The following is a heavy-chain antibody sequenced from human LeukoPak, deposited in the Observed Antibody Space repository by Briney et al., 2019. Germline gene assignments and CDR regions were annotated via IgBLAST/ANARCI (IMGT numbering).Heavy chain of an antibody. CDR2: IFRSGSYM. CDR3: ATTSPQTDDYRSKGAMAV. V-gene: IGHV3-21*01. D-gene: IGHD4-11*01. J-gene: IGHJ6*02. CDR1: GFNFNSYS. Sequence: GGPLTLSCAASGFNFNSYSMNWVRQAPGKGLEWVSSIFRSGSYMFYADSVKGRFTISRDNAKSSLYLQMNSLRAEDTAVYYCATTSPQTDDYRSKGAMAVWGQGITVTVSS.